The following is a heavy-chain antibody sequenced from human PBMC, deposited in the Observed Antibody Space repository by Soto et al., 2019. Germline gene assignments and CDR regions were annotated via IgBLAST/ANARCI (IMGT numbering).Heavy chain of an antibody. CDR2: ISYDGSNK. Sequence: QVQLVESGGGVVQPGRSLRLSCAASGFTFSSYGMHWVRQAPGKGLEWVAVISYDGSNKYYADSVKGRFTISRDNSKHTLDLQMNSLRAEYTAVYYCAKAGAAGNRRGELGFDSWGQGPLGTVSS. J-gene: IGHJ4*02. V-gene: IGHV3-30*18. D-gene: IGHD6-13*01. CDR1: GFTFSSYG. CDR3: AKAGAAGNRRGELGFDS.